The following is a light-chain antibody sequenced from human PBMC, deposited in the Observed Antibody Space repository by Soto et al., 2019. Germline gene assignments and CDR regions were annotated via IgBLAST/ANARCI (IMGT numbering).Light chain of an antibody. Sequence: EIVMTQSPATLSVSPGERVTLSCRASQSVSSRLAWYQQKPGQSPRLLIYGASTRATGIPARFSGSGSGTEFTLTISSLQSEDFGVYHCQQYNNWPPQITFGQGTRLEIK. J-gene: IGKJ5*01. CDR3: QQYNNWPPQIT. CDR1: QSVSSR. V-gene: IGKV3-15*01. CDR2: GAS.